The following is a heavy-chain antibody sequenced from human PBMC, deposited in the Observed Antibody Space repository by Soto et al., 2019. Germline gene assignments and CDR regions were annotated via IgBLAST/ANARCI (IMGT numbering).Heavy chain of an antibody. CDR1: GFSIRDYW. CDR3: ARGKDGRRAGTYYFDMDV. Sequence: EEQLVDSGGGLVQPGGSLRLSCAASGFSIRDYWMTWVRQAPGKGLDWVANIKQDGSEKFYVDSLKGRFTISRDNAKNSVYLLMNSVRADDTAVYYCARGKDGRRAGTYYFDMDVWGKGTTVTLSS. V-gene: IGHV3-7*01. D-gene: IGHD1-1*01. J-gene: IGHJ6*03. CDR2: IKQDGSEK.